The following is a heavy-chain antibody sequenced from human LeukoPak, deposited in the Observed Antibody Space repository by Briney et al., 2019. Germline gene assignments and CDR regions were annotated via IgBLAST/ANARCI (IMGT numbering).Heavy chain of an antibody. CDR2: IYPGDSGT. CDR1: GYSFNAYY. D-gene: IGHD3-10*01. CDR3: ARLMTLVRGGLKRLPRSCGMDV. J-gene: IGHJ6*02. V-gene: IGHV5-51*01. Sequence: GESLKISCKGSGYSFNAYYIAWVRQMPGKDLEWMGAIYPGDSGTTYSPPLQGQVTISADKSATTAYLQWNSLKASDTAIYYCARLMTLVRGGLKRLPRSCGMDVWGQGTTVTVS.